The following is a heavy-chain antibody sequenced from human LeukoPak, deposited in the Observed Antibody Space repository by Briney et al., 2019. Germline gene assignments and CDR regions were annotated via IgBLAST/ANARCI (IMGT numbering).Heavy chain of an antibody. CDR1: GFTFSSYS. CDR2: ISSSSSYI. Sequence: GGSLRLSCAASGFTFSSYSMNWVRQAPGKGLEWVSSISSSSSYIYYADSVKGRFTISRDNAKNSLYLQMNSLRAEDTAVYYCARAQDILTGYFYYYGMDVWGKGTTVTVSS. J-gene: IGHJ6*04. V-gene: IGHV3-21*01. CDR3: ARAQDILTGYFYYYGMDV. D-gene: IGHD3-9*01.